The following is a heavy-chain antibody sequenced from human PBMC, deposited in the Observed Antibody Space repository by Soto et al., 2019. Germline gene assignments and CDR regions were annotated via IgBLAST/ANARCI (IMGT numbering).Heavy chain of an antibody. V-gene: IGHV4-34*01. CDR1: GGSLSGYY. Sequence: QVQLQQWGPGLLKPSETLSLNCAVTGGSLSGYYWSWIRQAPGKGLEWIGEVKDGGHTNYSPSLRGRVTLSSDTSNNQFSRRLNSVTAADTGVYYCARGQEGVVATHWDQGSLVTVSS. J-gene: IGHJ4*02. CDR2: VKDGGHT. CDR3: ARGQEGVVATH. D-gene: IGHD5-12*01.